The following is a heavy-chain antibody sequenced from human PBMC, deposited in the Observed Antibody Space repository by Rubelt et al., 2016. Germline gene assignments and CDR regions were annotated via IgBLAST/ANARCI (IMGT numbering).Heavy chain of an antibody. J-gene: IGHJ1*01. Sequence: EVQLVQSGAEVKKPGESLKISCKGSGYSFTSYWIGWVRQMPGRGLEWMGIIYPGDSDTRYSPSFQGRVTSSAEKSTSTACLQGSSLKASDTAMYYCARLFGGTNYNYFQHWGQGTLVTVSS. CDR2: IYPGDSDT. V-gene: IGHV5-51*01. D-gene: IGHD1-26*01. CDR1: GYSFTSYW. CDR3: ARLFGGTNYNYFQH.